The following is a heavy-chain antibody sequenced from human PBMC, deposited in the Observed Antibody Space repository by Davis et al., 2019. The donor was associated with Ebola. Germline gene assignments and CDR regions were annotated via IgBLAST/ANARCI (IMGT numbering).Heavy chain of an antibody. CDR2: IYSGGST. J-gene: IGHJ5*02. D-gene: IGHD2-15*01. V-gene: IGHV3-53*01. CDR3: ARHIQGGYCSGGSCSPRFDP. CDR1: GFTVSSNY. Sequence: GESLKISCAASGFTVSSNYMSWVRQAPGTGLEWVSVIYSGGSTYYADSVKGRFTISRDNSKNTLYLQMNSLRAEDTAVYYCARHIQGGYCSGGSCSPRFDPWGQGTLVTVSS.